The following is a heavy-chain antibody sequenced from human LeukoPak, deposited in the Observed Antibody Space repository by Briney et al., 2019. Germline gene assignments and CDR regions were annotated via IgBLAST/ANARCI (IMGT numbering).Heavy chain of an antibody. CDR2: ISSGSSTI. Sequence: GGSLRLSCAASGFTFSSYSMNWVRQAPGKGLEWVSYISSGSSTIYYADSAKGRFTISRDNSKNTLYLQMNSLRAEDTAVYYCAKRASGWYPNWGQGTLVTVSS. CDR1: GFTFSSYS. D-gene: IGHD6-19*01. V-gene: IGHV3-48*01. CDR3: AKRASGWYPN. J-gene: IGHJ4*02.